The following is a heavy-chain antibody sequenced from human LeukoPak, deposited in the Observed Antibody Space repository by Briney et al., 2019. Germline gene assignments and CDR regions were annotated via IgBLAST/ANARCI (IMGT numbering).Heavy chain of an antibody. CDR2: INPSGGST. D-gene: IGHD6-13*01. Sequence: ASVKLCCKASGYTFSSYYMHCMRQAPGQWLEWMGIINPSGGSTSYAQKFQGRVTMTRDTSTSTVYMELSSLRSEDTAVYYCARDLAQQLATDYWGQGTLVTVSS. CDR1: GYTFSSYY. V-gene: IGHV1-46*01. J-gene: IGHJ4*02. CDR3: ARDLAQQLATDY.